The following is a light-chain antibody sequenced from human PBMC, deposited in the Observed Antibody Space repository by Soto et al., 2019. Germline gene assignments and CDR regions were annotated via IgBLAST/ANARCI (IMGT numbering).Light chain of an antibody. Sequence: QSALTQPASVSGSPGQSITISCTGTSSDVGGYNYVSWYQQHPGKAPKLMIYDVSNRPSGVSNRFSGSKSGNTASLTISGLQVEDEADYYCCSYASSSTVVFGGGTQLTVL. J-gene: IGLJ2*01. CDR1: SSDVGGYNY. CDR3: CSYASSSTVV. V-gene: IGLV2-14*01. CDR2: DVS.